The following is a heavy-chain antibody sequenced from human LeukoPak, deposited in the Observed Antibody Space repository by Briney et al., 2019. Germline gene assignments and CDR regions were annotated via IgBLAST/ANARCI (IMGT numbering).Heavy chain of an antibody. CDR1: GFTFISYA. V-gene: IGHV3-23*01. Sequence: PGGSLRLSCAASGFTFISYAMSWLRQAPGKGLDWVSAISGSGGSTYYADSVKGRFTISRDNSKNTLYLQMNSLRADDPAVYYCANDNANRFHPWGHGTLVTVSS. J-gene: IGHJ5*02. CDR3: ANDNANRFHP. CDR2: ISGSGGST.